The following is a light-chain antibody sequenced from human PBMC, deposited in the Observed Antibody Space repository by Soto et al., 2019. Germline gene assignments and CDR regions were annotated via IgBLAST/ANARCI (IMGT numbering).Light chain of an antibody. Sequence: DVQMTQSPSSVSASVGDRVTITCRASEGVASWLAWYQQKPGKAPNLLIYAASTLQSGVPSRFSGSGYGTDFTLTISSLQPEDVATYYCQQANTFPPTFGQGTKLEIK. CDR2: AAS. CDR3: QQANTFPPT. V-gene: IGKV1-12*01. J-gene: IGKJ2*01. CDR1: EGVASW.